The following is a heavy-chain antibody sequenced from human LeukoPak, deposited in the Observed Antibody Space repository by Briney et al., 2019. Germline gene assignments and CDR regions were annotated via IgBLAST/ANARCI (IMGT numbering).Heavy chain of an antibody. D-gene: IGHD3-22*01. V-gene: IGHV3-21*01. Sequence: KPGGSLRLSCAASGFTFSSYSMNWVRQAPGKGLEWVSSMNSRSSSKYYADSVKGRFTISRDNAKNSLYLQMNSLRAEDTAVYYCARGPTMKMDVWGKGTTVTVSS. CDR1: GFTFSSYS. CDR2: MNSRSSSK. CDR3: ARGPTMKMDV. J-gene: IGHJ6*04.